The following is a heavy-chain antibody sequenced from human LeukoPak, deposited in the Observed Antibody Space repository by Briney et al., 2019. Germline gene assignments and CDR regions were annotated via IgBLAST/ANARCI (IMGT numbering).Heavy chain of an antibody. CDR3: AKDRLRWYYDSSGSDY. J-gene: IGHJ4*02. CDR2: ISYDGSNK. Sequence: PGGSLRLSCAASGFTFSSYGMHWVRQAPGKGLEWVAVISYDGSNKYYADSVKGRFTISRDNSKNTLYLQMNSLRAEDTAVYYCAKDRLRWYYDSSGSDYWGQGTLVTVSS. CDR1: GFTFSSYG. D-gene: IGHD3-22*01. V-gene: IGHV3-30*18.